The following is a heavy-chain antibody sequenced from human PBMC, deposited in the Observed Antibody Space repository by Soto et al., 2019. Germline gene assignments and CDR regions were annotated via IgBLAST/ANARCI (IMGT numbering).Heavy chain of an antibody. D-gene: IGHD1-1*01. J-gene: IGHJ3*02. Sequence: SVKFSCKASGGTFSSYTISWVRQAPGQGLEWMGRIIPILGIANYAQKFQGRVTITADKSTSTAYMELSSLRSEDTAVYYCAIFSRTTGTTYAFDIWGQGTMVTVSS. CDR1: GGTFSSYT. CDR3: AIFSRTTGTTYAFDI. V-gene: IGHV1-69*02. CDR2: IIPILGIA.